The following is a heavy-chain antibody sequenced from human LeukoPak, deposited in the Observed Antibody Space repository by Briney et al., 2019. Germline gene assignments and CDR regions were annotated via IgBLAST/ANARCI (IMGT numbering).Heavy chain of an antibody. Sequence: GGSLRLSCAASGFTFSSYWMSWMRQAPGKGLEWLSVIYSGGSTYYADSVKGRFTISRHNSKNTLYLQMNSLRAEDTAVYYCARESWSNYGMDVWGQGTTVTVSS. V-gene: IGHV3-53*04. CDR2: IYSGGST. CDR3: ARESWSNYGMDV. CDR1: GFTFSSYW. J-gene: IGHJ6*02. D-gene: IGHD2-15*01.